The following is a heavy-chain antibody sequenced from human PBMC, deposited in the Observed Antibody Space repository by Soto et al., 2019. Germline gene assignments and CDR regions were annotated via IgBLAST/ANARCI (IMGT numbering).Heavy chain of an antibody. CDR3: ARVLGLYYYYYGMDV. Sequence: ASVKVSCKASGYTFTGYYMHWVRQAPGQGLEWMGWINPNSGGTNYAQKFQGRVTMTRDTSISTAYMELSRLRYDNTAVYYCARVLGLYYYYYGMDVWGQGTTVTVSS. D-gene: IGHD3-16*01. J-gene: IGHJ6*02. CDR1: GYTFTGYY. CDR2: INPNSGGT. V-gene: IGHV1-2*02.